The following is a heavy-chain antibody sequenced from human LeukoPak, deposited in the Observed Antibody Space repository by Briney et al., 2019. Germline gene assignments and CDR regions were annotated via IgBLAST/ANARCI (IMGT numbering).Heavy chain of an antibody. CDR2: IIPILGIA. J-gene: IGHJ4*02. Sequence: GASVKVSCKASGGTFSSYAISWVRQAPGQGLEWMGRIIPILGIANYAQRFQGRVTITADKSTSTAYMELSSLRSEDTAVYYCAREGYSSSSDHWGQGTLVTVSS. V-gene: IGHV1-69*04. CDR3: AREGYSSSSDH. CDR1: GGTFSSYA. D-gene: IGHD6-6*01.